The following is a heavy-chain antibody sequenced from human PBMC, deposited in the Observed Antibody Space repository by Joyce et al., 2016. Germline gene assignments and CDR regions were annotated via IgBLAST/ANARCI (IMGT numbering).Heavy chain of an antibody. Sequence: EVQLVESGGGLVQPGGALRLSCAASGIIFSNKEMNWVRQAPGKGLEWVSSSNRDDSRIHYADYVGGRFTISRDNARNSLYLEMNSLRVEDTAIYYCTTPSCANWGQGSLVTVSS. V-gene: IGHV3-48*03. J-gene: IGHJ4*02. CDR2: SNRDDSRI. CDR3: TTPSCAN. CDR1: GIIFSNKE. D-gene: IGHD2-2*01.